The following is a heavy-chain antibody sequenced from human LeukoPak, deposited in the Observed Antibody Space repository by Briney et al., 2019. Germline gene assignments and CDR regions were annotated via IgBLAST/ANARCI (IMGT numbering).Heavy chain of an antibody. CDR1: GFPFSSYW. V-gene: IGHV3-7*04. J-gene: IGHJ4*02. CDR2: IRQDGSEK. CDR3: TRVGYIDEGIDY. Sequence: GGSLRLSCVASGFPFSSYWMTWVRQAPGKGLEWVTNIRQDGSEKSYVDPVKGRFTISRDNAKNSLYLQMNSLRAEDTAIYYCTRVGYIDEGIDYWGQGTLVTVSS. D-gene: IGHD5-24*01.